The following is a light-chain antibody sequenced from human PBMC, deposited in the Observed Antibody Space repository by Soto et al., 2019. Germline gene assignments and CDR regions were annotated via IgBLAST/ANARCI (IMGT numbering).Light chain of an antibody. V-gene: IGKV3-20*01. CDR1: QSVTSDY. CDR2: GAS. J-gene: IGKJ2*01. CDR3: QQYGSAPYT. Sequence: LVLTQSPGTLSLSPGERATLSCRASQSVTSDYLAWYQQKPGQPARLLISGASNRATAIADRFSGSGSATDFTLTISRVDPEDFAVYYCQQYGSAPYTVGQGTRLDI.